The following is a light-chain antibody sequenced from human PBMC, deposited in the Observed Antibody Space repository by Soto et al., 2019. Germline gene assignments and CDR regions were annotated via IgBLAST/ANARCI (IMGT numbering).Light chain of an antibody. CDR2: EVS. V-gene: IGLV2-23*02. J-gene: IGLJ1*01. CDR3: CSYAGSGSSGYV. Sequence: QSALTQPASVSGSPGQPITISCSGTSSDVGNYNVVSWYRQHPGKAPKLMIYEVSKRPSGVSNRFSGSKSGNTASLTISGLQAEDEADYYCCSYAGSGSSGYVFGTGTKVTVL. CDR1: SSDVGNYNV.